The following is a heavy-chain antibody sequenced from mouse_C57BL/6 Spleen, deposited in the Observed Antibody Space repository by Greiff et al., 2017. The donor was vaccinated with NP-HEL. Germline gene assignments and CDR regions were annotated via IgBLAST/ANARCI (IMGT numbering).Heavy chain of an antibody. CDR1: GYTFTDYN. V-gene: IGHV1-18*01. Sequence: EVQLQQSGPELVKPGASVKIPCKASGYTFTDYNMDWVKQSHGKSLEWIGDINPNNGGTIYNQKFKGKATLTVDKSSSTAYMELRSLTSYDTAFYYCARYDSIYSFAYWGQGTLVTVSA. CDR2: INPNNGGT. CDR3: ARYDSIYSFAY. D-gene: IGHD1-3*01. J-gene: IGHJ3*01.